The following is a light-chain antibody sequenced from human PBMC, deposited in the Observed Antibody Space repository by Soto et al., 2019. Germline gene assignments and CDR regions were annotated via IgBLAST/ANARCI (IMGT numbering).Light chain of an antibody. Sequence: QSVLTQPPSASGSPGQSVTISCTGTSSDVGGYNYVSWYQQHPGKAPKLMIYEVSKRPSGVSNRFSGSKSGSTASLTISGLQAEDEADYHCTSYTRDTALVFGTGTKLTVL. CDR1: SSDVGGYNY. V-gene: IGLV2-14*01. CDR2: EVS. CDR3: TSYTRDTALV. J-gene: IGLJ1*01.